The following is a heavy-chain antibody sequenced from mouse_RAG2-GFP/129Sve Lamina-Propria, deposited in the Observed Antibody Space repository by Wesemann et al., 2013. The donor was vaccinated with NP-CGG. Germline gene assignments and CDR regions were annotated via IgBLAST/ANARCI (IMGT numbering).Heavy chain of an antibody. D-gene: IGHD2-1*01. J-gene: IGHJ4*01. CDR3: ARGGNFYAMDY. Sequence: ASVKLSCTASGFNIKDDYMHWVKQRPEQGLEWIGWIDPENGDTEYASKFQGKATITADTSSNTAYLQLSSLTSEDSAVYYCARGGNFYAMDYWGQGTSVTVSS. CDR2: IDPENGDT. CDR1: GFNIKDDY. V-gene: IGHV14-4*01.